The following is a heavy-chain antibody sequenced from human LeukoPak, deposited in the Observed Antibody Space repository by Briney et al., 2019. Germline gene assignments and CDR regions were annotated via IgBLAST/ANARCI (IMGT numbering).Heavy chain of an antibody. Sequence: PGRSLRLSCAASGFTFSSYAMNWVRQAPGKGLEWVAVISYDGSYVYYADSVKGRFTISRDNSRNTLFLQMNGLRAEDTAIYYCAREWGYGCGGECFSGIQAYYGMDVWGQGTTVTVSS. V-gene: IGHV3-30*04. J-gene: IGHJ6*02. CDR1: GFTFSSYA. D-gene: IGHD2-15*01. CDR3: AREWGYGCGGECFSGIQAYYGMDV. CDR2: ISYDGSYV.